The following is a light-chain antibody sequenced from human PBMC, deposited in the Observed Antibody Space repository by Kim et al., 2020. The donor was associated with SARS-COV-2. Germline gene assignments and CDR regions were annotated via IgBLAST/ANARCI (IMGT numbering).Light chain of an antibody. CDR3: NSRDSNDNGV. V-gene: IGLV3-19*01. CDR2: GKN. CDR1: SLRSYY. J-gene: IGLJ2*01. Sequence: SSELTQDPAVSVALGQTVRITCQGDSLRSYYATWYQQKPGQAPILVIYGKNNRPSGIPDRFPGSSSGNTASLTITGTQAGDEADYYCNSRDSNDNGVFGG.